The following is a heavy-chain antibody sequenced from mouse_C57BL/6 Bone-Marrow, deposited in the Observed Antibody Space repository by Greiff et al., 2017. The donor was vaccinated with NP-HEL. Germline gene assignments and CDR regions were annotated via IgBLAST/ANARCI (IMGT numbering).Heavy chain of an antibody. CDR1: FSTFPVSF. Sequence: VQLQQSGAELMKPGASVKLSCQATFSTFPVSFLAFFPPRPFPVLSFLFSLLPVSVRTNYNEKFKGKATFTADTSSNTAYMQLSSLTTEDSAIYYCARVDYGSSHYAMDYWGQGTSVTVSS. CDR2: LLPVSVRT. J-gene: IGHJ4*01. CDR3: ARVDYGSSHYAMDY. V-gene: IGHV1-9*01. D-gene: IGHD1-1*01.